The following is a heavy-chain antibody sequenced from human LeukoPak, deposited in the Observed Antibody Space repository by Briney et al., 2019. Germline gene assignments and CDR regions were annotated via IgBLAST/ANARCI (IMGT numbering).Heavy chain of an antibody. CDR1: GFTFSGYA. CDR3: ARAALSSGWYALDY. Sequence: GGFLRLSCAASGFTFSGYAMHWVRQAPGKGLEWVAVISYDGSNKYYADSVKGRFTISRDNSKNTLYLQMNSLRAEDTAVYYCARAALSSGWYALDYWGQGTLVTVSS. V-gene: IGHV3-30-3*01. D-gene: IGHD6-19*01. CDR2: ISYDGSNK. J-gene: IGHJ4*02.